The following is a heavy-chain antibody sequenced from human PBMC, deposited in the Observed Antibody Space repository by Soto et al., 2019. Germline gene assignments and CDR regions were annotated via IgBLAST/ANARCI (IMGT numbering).Heavy chain of an antibody. CDR1: GFTFSSYA. Sequence: PGGSLRLSCAASGFTFSSYAMSWVRQAPGKGLEWVSAISGSGGSTYYADSVKGRFTISRDNSKNTLYLQMNSLRAEDTAVYYCAKWSVSYYYDSSGLPNNWFDPWGQGT. D-gene: IGHD3-22*01. CDR2: ISGSGGST. CDR3: AKWSVSYYYDSSGLPNNWFDP. V-gene: IGHV3-23*01. J-gene: IGHJ5*02.